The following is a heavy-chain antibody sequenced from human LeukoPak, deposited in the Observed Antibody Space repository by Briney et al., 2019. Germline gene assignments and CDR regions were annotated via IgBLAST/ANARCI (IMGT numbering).Heavy chain of an antibody. Sequence: PGGSLRLSCAASGFTFSSYEMNWVRQAPGKGLEWVSYISSSGSIIYYADSVKGRFTISRDNAKNSLYLQMNSLRAEDTAVYYCARGYYGYVWGSYRLDYFDYWGQGTLVTVSS. J-gene: IGHJ4*02. D-gene: IGHD3-16*02. V-gene: IGHV3-48*03. CDR2: ISSSGSII. CDR3: ARGYYGYVWGSYRLDYFDY. CDR1: GFTFSSYE.